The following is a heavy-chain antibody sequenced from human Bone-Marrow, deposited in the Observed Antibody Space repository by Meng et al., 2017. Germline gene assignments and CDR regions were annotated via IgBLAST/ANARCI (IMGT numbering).Heavy chain of an antibody. J-gene: IGHJ4*02. V-gene: IGHV1-18*01. D-gene: IGHD1-26*01. CDR2: ISAYNGNT. Sequence: QGQLGQSGAEGKEPGASVKGSCKASGYTFTSYGISWVRQAPGQGLEWMGWISAYNGNTNYAQKLQGRVTMTTDTSTSTAYMELRSLRSDDTAVYYCVKEWELGSFDYWGQGTLVTVSS. CDR1: GYTFTSYG. CDR3: VKEWELGSFDY.